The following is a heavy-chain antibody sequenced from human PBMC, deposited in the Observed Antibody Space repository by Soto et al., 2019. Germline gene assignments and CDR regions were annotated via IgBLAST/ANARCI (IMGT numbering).Heavy chain of an antibody. J-gene: IGHJ4*02. CDR3: AKDPLLDY. CDR2: ISAYNGNT. D-gene: IGHD2-15*01. CDR1: GYTFTSYG. V-gene: IGHV1-18*01. Sequence: GASVKVSCKASGYTFTSYGISWVRQAPGQGLEWMGWISAYNGNTNYAQKLQGRVTMTTDTSTSTAYMELRSLRAEDSGVYYCAKDPLLDYWGQGTLVTVSS.